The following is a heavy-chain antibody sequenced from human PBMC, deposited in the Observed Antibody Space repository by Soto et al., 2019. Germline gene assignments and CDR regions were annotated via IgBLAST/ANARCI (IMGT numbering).Heavy chain of an antibody. J-gene: IGHJ3*02. Sequence: QVQLVQSGAEVKKPGSSVKVSCKASGGTFSSYAISWVRQAPGQGLEWMGGIIPIFGTANYAQKFQGRVTITADESTSTAYMELSSLRSEDTVVYYCARDSSGYYRGLSAFDIWGQGTMVTVSS. V-gene: IGHV1-69*01. D-gene: IGHD3-22*01. CDR2: IIPIFGTA. CDR3: ARDSSGYYRGLSAFDI. CDR1: GGTFSSYA.